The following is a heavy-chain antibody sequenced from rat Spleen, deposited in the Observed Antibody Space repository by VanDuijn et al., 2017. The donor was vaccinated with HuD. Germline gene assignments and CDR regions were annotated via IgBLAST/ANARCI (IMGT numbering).Heavy chain of an antibody. CDR1: GITFNNYW. CDR2: ISNTGDT. D-gene: IGHD1-4*01. CDR3: TPLPGRNLDY. V-gene: IGHV5-31*01. J-gene: IGHJ3*01. Sequence: EVQLVESGGGLVQPGRSLKLTCVASGITFNNYWMTWIRQAPGKGLEWVASISNTGDTYYPDSVKGRFSVSRDNTKSTLYLQMNSLMSEDTATYYCTPLPGRNLDYWGQGTLVTVSS.